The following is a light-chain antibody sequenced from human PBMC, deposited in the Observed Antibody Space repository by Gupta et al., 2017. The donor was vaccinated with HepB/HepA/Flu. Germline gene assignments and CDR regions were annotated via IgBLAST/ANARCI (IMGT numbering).Light chain of an antibody. CDR2: DAS. J-gene: IGKJ3*01. Sequence: ELVLTQSPATLSLSPGDRATLSCRASQSVTSDLAWYQQKPGQAPRLLIYDASNRATGIPGRFSGSGSGTDFTLTISSLEPEDFAVYYCQERSNWPRLTFGPGTKLDIK. CDR3: QERSNWPRLT. CDR1: QSVTSD. V-gene: IGKV3-11*01.